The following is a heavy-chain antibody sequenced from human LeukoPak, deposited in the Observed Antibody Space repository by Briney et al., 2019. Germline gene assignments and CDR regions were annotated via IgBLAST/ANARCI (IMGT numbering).Heavy chain of an antibody. J-gene: IGHJ4*02. V-gene: IGHV4-39*07. CDR1: GGSISSSSYY. Sequence: SETLSLTCTVSGGSISSSSYYWGWIRQPPGKGLEWIGSIYYSGSTYYNPSLKSRVTISVDTSKNQFSLKLSSVTAADTAVYYCARVPVWGSLATRFYDYWGQGTLVTVSS. D-gene: IGHD3-16*01. CDR3: ARVPVWGSLATRFYDY. CDR2: IYYSGST.